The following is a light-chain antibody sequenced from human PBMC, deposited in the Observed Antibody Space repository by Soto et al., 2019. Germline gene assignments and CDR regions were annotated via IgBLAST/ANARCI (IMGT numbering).Light chain of an antibody. Sequence: QSALTQPASVSGSPGQSITISCTGSSSDFGSYDFVSWFQQHPGKAPKLIIYDVSNRPSGVSDRFSASKSGNTASLTISGLQADDEADYYCSSHTSSNTRVFGTGTKLTVL. V-gene: IGLV2-14*01. CDR2: DVS. CDR1: SSDFGSYDF. J-gene: IGLJ1*01. CDR3: SSHTSSNTRV.